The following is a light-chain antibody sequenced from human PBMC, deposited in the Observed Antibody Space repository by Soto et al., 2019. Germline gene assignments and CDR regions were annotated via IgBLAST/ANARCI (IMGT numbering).Light chain of an antibody. Sequence: DIQMTQSPSSVSASVGERVTITCRASQGISSWLAWYQQKPGKGPKLLIYAAPSLQSGVPSRFSDSGSGTDFTLAISGLQPEDLATYYGQQANSFPPTFGGGTKVEIK. CDR3: QQANSFPPT. V-gene: IGKV1D-12*01. CDR1: QGISSW. J-gene: IGKJ4*01. CDR2: AAP.